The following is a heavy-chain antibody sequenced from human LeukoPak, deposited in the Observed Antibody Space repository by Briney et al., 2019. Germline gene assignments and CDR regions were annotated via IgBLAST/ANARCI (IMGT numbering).Heavy chain of an antibody. D-gene: IGHD3-22*01. CDR1: GGSISSYY. CDR2: IYRSGST. V-gene: IGHV4-4*07. CDR3: ARGGDSSGYYPVDY. J-gene: IGHJ4*02. Sequence: PSETLSLTCTVSGGSISSYYWSWIRQPAGKGLEWIGRIYRSGSTNYNPSLQSRLTISVDTSKNHFSLKLSSVTAADTAVYYCARGGDSSGYYPVDYWGQGSQVTLSS.